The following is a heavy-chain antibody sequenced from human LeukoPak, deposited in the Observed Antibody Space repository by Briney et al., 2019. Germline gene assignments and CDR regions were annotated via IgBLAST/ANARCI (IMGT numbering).Heavy chain of an antibody. Sequence: GASVKVSCKASGGTFSSYAISWVRQAPGQGLEWMGGIIPIFGTANYAQKFQGRVTITTDESTSTAYMELSSLRSEDTAVYYCAVNYYDSSGYGEYFQHWGQGTLVTVSS. CDR3: AVNYYDSSGYGEYFQH. CDR1: GGTFSSYA. V-gene: IGHV1-69*05. J-gene: IGHJ1*01. D-gene: IGHD3-22*01. CDR2: IIPIFGTA.